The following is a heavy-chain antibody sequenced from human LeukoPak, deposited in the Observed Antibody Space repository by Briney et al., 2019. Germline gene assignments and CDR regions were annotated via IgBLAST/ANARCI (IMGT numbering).Heavy chain of an antibody. J-gene: IGHJ4*02. D-gene: IGHD6-13*01. CDR2: ISGNGSRT. Sequence: GGSLRLSCSASGFNFSNYAMHWVRQAPGRGLEYVSAISGNGSRTYYADSMKGRFNISRDNSKNTVFLHVNSLRPEDTGVFYCVKGRAAGDYWGQGVLVIVSS. V-gene: IGHV3-64*04. CDR3: VKGRAAGDY. CDR1: GFNFSNYA.